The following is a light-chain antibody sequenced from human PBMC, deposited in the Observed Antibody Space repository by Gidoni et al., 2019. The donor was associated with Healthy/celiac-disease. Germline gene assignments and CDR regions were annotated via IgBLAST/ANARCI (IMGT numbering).Light chain of an antibody. V-gene: IGLV3-21*03. CDR3: QVWDSSSDHPV. J-gene: IGLJ3*02. CDR1: NIGSKS. CDR2: DDS. Sequence: SYVLSQPPSVSVAPGKTARITCGGDNIGSKSGHWYQQKPGQAPVLVVYDDSDRPSGIPERFSGSNSGNTATLTISRVEAGDEADYYCQVWDSSSDHPVFGGGTKLTVL.